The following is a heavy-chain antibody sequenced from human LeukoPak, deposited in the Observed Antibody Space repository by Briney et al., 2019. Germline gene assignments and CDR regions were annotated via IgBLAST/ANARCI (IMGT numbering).Heavy chain of an antibody. Sequence: SETLSLTCTVSGGSISSYYWSWIRQPPGKGLEWIGNIYYRGTTNYNPSLKSRVTISVDTSKNQFSLKLSSVTAADTAVYYCARQPVEMSTIAAIDYWGQGTLVTVSS. J-gene: IGHJ4*02. D-gene: IGHD5-24*01. CDR3: ARQPVEMSTIAAIDY. CDR2: IYYRGTT. CDR1: GGSISSYY. V-gene: IGHV4-59*01.